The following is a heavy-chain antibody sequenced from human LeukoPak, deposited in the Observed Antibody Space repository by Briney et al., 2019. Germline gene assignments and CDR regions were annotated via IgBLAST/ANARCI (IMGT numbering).Heavy chain of an antibody. D-gene: IGHD3-9*01. CDR2: IYYSGST. V-gene: IGHV4-59*01. Sequence: SETLSLTCTVSGGSISSYYWSWIRQPPGKGLEWIGYIYYSGSTNYNPSLKSRVTISVDTSKNRFSLKLSSVTAADTAVYYCARVSWSYDILTGYYTYYFDYWGQGTLVTVSS. CDR3: ARVSWSYDILTGYYTYYFDY. CDR1: GGSISSYY. J-gene: IGHJ4*02.